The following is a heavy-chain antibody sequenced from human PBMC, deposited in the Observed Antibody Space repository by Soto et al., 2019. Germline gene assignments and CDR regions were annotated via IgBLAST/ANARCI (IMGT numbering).Heavy chain of an antibody. J-gene: IGHJ5*02. D-gene: IGHD6-13*01. Sequence: LSLTCTVSGASINDYYWSWIRQTPGKGLEWVGFMYYSETTKYNPSLKGRVNMSLDTSKNQVSLNLNSVTAADTAVYYCARANSSTWYKLEYKWFDPWGQGTLVTVFS. CDR2: MYYSETT. CDR3: ARANSSTWYKLEYKWFDP. V-gene: IGHV4-59*01. CDR1: GASINDYY.